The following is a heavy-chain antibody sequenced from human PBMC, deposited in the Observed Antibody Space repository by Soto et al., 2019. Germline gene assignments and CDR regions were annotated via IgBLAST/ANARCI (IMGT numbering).Heavy chain of an antibody. D-gene: IGHD3-22*01. CDR2: ISAYNSNT. Sequence: QVQLVQSGAEVKKPGASVKVSCKASGYTFTSYGIRWVRQAPGQGLEWMGWISAYNSNTNYAQKPQGRVTRTTDRSTGTAYMELRSLRADDTAVYYCAIDIYDSSGTFDPWGQGTLVTVSS. J-gene: IGHJ5*02. V-gene: IGHV1-18*01. CDR1: GYTFTSYG. CDR3: AIDIYDSSGTFDP.